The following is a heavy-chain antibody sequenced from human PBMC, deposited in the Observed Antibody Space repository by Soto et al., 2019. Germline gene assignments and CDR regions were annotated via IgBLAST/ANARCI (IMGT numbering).Heavy chain of an antibody. J-gene: IGHJ4*02. CDR3: ARDLKHFGATFDY. V-gene: IGHV3-21*01. D-gene: IGHD3-3*01. CDR1: GFTFSSYS. CDR2: ISSSSSYI. Sequence: GGSLRLSCAASGFTFSSYSMNWVRQAPGKGLEWVSSISSSSSYIYYADSVKGRFTISRDNAKNSLYLQMNSLRAEDTAVYYCARDLKHFGATFDYWGQGTLVTVSS.